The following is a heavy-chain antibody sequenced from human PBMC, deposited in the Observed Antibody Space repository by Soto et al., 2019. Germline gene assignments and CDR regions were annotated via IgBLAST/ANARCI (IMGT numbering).Heavy chain of an antibody. CDR1: GYSFTSYW. CDR3: ARRQVRSIVGATVAFDI. Sequence: GESLKISCKGSGYSFTSYWISWVRQMPGKGLEWMGRIDPSDSYTNYSPSFQGHVTISADKSISTAYLQWSSLKASDTAMYYCARRQVRSIVGATVAFDIWGQGTMVT. V-gene: IGHV5-10-1*01. CDR2: IDPSDSYT. J-gene: IGHJ3*02. D-gene: IGHD1-26*01.